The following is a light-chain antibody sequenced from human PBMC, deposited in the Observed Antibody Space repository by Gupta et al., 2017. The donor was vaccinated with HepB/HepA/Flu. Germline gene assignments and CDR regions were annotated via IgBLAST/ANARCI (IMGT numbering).Light chain of an antibody. CDR1: QSLVHNDGNTY. Sequence: DVVMTQSPLSLPVTLGQPASISCRSSQSLVHNDGNTYLNWFHQRPGQSPRRLIYKGSNRDSGVPDRFSGSGSDTDFTLKISRVEAEDVGIYYCRQRKFWPRTFGQGTKVEIK. CDR2: KGS. V-gene: IGKV2-30*02. J-gene: IGKJ1*01. CDR3: RQRKFWPRT.